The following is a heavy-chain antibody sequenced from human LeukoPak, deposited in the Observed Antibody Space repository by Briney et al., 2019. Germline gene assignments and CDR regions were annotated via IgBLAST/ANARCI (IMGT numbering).Heavy chain of an antibody. CDR2: IYPGDSAT. D-gene: IGHD4-17*01. V-gene: IGHV5-51*01. CDR3: ARQGTTVTTPDY. CDR1: GYSFTNYW. Sequence: GESLKISCKGSGYSFTNYWIGWVRQMPGKGLEWMGIIYPGDSATTYSPSFQGQVTISADKSISTAYLQWRSLKDSDTAMYYCARQGTTVTTPDYWGQGTLVTVSS. J-gene: IGHJ4*02.